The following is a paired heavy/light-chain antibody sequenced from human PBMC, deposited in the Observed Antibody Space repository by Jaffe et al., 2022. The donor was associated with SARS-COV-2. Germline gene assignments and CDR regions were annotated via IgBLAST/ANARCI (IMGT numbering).Heavy chain of an antibody. CDR2: ISSNGDRT. V-gene: IGHV3-64D*09. D-gene: IGHD1-26*01. CDR3: VKDHISSGRTYYFDY. CDR1: GFIFSTYG. Sequence: EVQLVESGGGLVQPGGSLRLSCSASGFIFSTYGMYWVRQAPGNGLEYVSSISSNGDRTYYADSVKGRFTISRDNSKNTLYLQMSSLRAEDTAVYYCVKDHISSGRTYYFDYWGPGTLVTVSS. J-gene: IGHJ4*02.
Light chain of an antibody. J-gene: IGKJ5*01. Sequence: EFVLTQSPATLSLSPGERATLSCRASQSVSTYLAWYQQKPGQAPRLLIYDASTRATGIPARFSGSGSGTDFTLTISSLEPEDFAVYYCQQRSNWPITFGQGTRLEIK. CDR2: DAS. CDR3: QQRSNWPIT. CDR1: QSVSTY. V-gene: IGKV3-11*01.